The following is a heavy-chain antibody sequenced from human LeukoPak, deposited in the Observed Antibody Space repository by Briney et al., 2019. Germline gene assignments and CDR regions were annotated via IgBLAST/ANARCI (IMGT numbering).Heavy chain of an antibody. CDR2: ISAYNGNT. CDR1: GYTFTSYG. CDR3: ARVSITMVRGVIVDWFDP. D-gene: IGHD3-10*01. J-gene: IGHJ5*02. V-gene: IGHV1-18*01. Sequence: ASVKVSCKASGYTFTSYGISWVRQAPGQGLEWMGWISAYNGNTNYAQKLQGRVTMTTDTSTSTAYMELRSLRSDDTAVYYCARVSITMVRGVIVDWFDPWGQGTLVTVSS.